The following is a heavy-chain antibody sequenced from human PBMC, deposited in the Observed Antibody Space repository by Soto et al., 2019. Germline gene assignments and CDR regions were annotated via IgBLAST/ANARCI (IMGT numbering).Heavy chain of an antibody. Sequence: ETLSLTCAVYGGSFSNNYWTWFRQPPGKGLEWIGEISPSGTTKYIPSLKSRGTISVDTSRKQFFLKVTSVSAADTAVYYCAKSLWFGTQPEIWGPGTLVTVSS. CDR1: GGSFSNNY. V-gene: IGHV4-34*01. J-gene: IGHJ4*02. CDR3: AKSLWFGTQPEI. CDR2: ISPSGTT. D-gene: IGHD3-10*01.